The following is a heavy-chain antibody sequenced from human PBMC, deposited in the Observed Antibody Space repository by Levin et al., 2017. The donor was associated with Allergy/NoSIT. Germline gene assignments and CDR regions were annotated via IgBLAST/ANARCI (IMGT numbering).Heavy chain of an antibody. CDR3: ARELNSGRYYNNLPMSTNWFES. J-gene: IGHJ5*01. D-gene: IGHD5/OR15-5a*01. CDR1: GASFSSNA. CDR2: IIPMLGTA. V-gene: IGHV1-69*13. Sequence: GASVKVSCKTAGASFSSNAISWLRQAPGQGLEWMGGIIPMLGTANYAQKFQGRITVTADESTSTAYMELSSLRSEDTAVYYCARELNSGRYYNNLPMSTNWFESWGQATLVTVSS.